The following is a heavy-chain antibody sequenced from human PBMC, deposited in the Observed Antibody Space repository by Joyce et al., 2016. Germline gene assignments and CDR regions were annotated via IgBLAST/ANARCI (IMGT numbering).Heavy chain of an antibody. J-gene: IGHJ4*02. Sequence: EVQLVESGGGLVKPGGSLRLSCAGSGFTFSSYSMSWVRQAPGKGLEWVSSRSSSSSYIKYTDSVKGRFTISRDNAKNSLYLQMNSLRVEDTAVYYCARSSYTNGIFDYWGQGTLVTVSS. V-gene: IGHV3-21*01. D-gene: IGHD2-8*01. CDR3: ARSSYTNGIFDY. CDR1: GFTFSSYS. CDR2: RSSSSSYI.